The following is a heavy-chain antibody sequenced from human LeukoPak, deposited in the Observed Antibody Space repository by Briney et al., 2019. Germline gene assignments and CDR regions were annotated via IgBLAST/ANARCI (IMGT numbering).Heavy chain of an antibody. D-gene: IGHD5-12*01. Sequence: SETLSLTCTVSGGSISSGDYYWSWIRQPPGKGLEWIGYIYYSGSTYYNPSLKSRVTISIDTSKNQFSLKLSSVTAADTAVYYCARVHIGAFDIWGQGTMVTVSS. CDR3: ARVHIGAFDI. CDR2: IYYSGST. V-gene: IGHV4-30-4*01. CDR1: GGSISSGDYY. J-gene: IGHJ3*02.